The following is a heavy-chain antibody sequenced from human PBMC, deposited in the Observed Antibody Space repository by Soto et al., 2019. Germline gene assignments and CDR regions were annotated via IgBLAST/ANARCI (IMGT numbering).Heavy chain of an antibody. V-gene: IGHV1-46*03. D-gene: IGHD2-15*01. CDR3: ARGYCSGGSCYFIWFDP. CDR2: INPSGGST. J-gene: IGHJ5*02. Sequence: GASVKVSCKASGYTFTSYYMHWVRQAPGQGLEWMGIINPSGGSTSYAQKFQGRVTMTRDTSTSTVYMELSSLRSEDTAVYYCARGYCSGGSCYFIWFDPWGQGTLVTVSS. CDR1: GYTFTSYY.